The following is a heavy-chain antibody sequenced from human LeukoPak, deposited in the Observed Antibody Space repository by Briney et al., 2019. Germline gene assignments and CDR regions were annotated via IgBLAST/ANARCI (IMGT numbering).Heavy chain of an antibody. V-gene: IGHV4-61*02. D-gene: IGHD2-15*01. CDR2: IYTSGST. CDR1: GGSISSGSYY. J-gene: IGHJ4*02. CDR3: ARVPPLYCSGGSCYSEY. Sequence: SQTLSLTCTVSGGSISSGSYYWSWIRQPAGEGLEWIGRIYTSGSTNYNPSLKSRVTISVDTSKNQFSLKLSSVTAADTAVYYCARVPPLYCSGGSCYSEYWGQGTLVTVSS.